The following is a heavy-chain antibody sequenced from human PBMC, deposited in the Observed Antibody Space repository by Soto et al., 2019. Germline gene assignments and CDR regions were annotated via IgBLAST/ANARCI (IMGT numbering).Heavy chain of an antibody. CDR3: ARDHGGSTWFVGIYYDFGGDV. J-gene: IGHJ6*02. Sequence: EVQLVESGGGLVQPGGSLRLSCAASGFTLSSYNMNWVRQAPGKGLEWVSYISGSSDTIYYADSVKGRFTISRDNAKNSLYLQMDSLRDEDTAVYYCARDHGGSTWFVGIYYDFGGDVWGQGTTVTVSS. CDR2: ISGSSDTI. CDR1: GFTLSSYN. D-gene: IGHD6-13*01. V-gene: IGHV3-48*02.